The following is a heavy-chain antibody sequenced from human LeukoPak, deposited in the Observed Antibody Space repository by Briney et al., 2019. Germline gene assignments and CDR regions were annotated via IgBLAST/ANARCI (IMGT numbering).Heavy chain of an antibody. Sequence: SETLSLTCTVSNGPINTFQWSWIRQPPGKGLEWIGNIHYSGSANYNPSLKSRVTISIDTSKNQFSLKLRFVTAADTAVYYCARARCSGGSCPYYYYYYYMDVWGKGTTVTVSS. J-gene: IGHJ6*03. CDR2: IHYSGSA. V-gene: IGHV4-59*12. CDR3: ARARCSGGSCPYYYYYYYMDV. CDR1: NGPINTFQ. D-gene: IGHD2-15*01.